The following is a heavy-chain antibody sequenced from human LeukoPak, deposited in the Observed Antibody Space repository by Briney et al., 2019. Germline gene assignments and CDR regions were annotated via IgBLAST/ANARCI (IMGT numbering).Heavy chain of an antibody. Sequence: GASVKVSCNASGYTFSGFYIHWVRQAPGQGLEWMGRINPNSGVTNYAQKLQGRVTITRDTSIDTAYMQLSRLRSDDTAVYYCAKDRYGDYGAPFHYYMDAWGRGTTVTVSS. CDR1: GYTFSGFY. D-gene: IGHD5-12*01. CDR3: AKDRYGDYGAPFHYYMDA. CDR2: INPNSGVT. V-gene: IGHV1-2*06. J-gene: IGHJ6*03.